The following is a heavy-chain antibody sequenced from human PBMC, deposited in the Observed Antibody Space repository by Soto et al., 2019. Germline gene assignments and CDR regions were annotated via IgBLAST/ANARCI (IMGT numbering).Heavy chain of an antibody. CDR2: ISSGGGTI. CDR3: ARGRQGSRALDY. J-gene: IGHJ4*02. V-gene: IGHV3-11*01. CDR1: GFTFSDHF. Sequence: PEGSLRLSCAASGFTFSDHFMSWIRQAPGKGLEWVSYISSGGGTIYYTDSVKGRFTISRDNAKNSVYLQMISLRAEDTAVYYCARGRQGSRALDYWGQGTLVTVSS.